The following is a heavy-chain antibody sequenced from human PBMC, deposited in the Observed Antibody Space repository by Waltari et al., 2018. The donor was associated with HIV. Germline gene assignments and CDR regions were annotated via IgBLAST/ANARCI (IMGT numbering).Heavy chain of an antibody. J-gene: IGHJ4*02. CDR1: GYTFTRYA. Sequence: QVQLVQSGAEVKKPGASVKVSCKASGYTFTRYAMHWVRQAPGQRLEWMGWITAGNGDTKYSQKFQGRVTITRDTSASTAYMELSSLRSEDTAVYYCARDRYYDILIGSYYFDYWGQGTLVTVSS. CDR3: ARDRYYDILIGSYYFDY. V-gene: IGHV1-3*01. CDR2: ITAGNGDT. D-gene: IGHD3-9*01.